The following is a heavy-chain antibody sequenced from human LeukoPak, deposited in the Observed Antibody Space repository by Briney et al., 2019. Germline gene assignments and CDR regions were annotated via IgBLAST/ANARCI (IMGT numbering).Heavy chain of an antibody. CDR2: IIPIFGTA. CDR3: ARSSTSYFVYGFYYYGMDV. CDR1: GGTFSSYA. D-gene: IGHD2-2*01. V-gene: IGHV1-69*13. J-gene: IGHJ6*02. Sequence: SVKVSCEASGGTFSSYAISWVRQAPGQGLEWMGGIIPIFGTANYAQKFQGRVTITADESTSTAYMELSSLRSEDTAVYYCARSSTSYFVYGFYYYGMDVWGQGTTVTVSS.